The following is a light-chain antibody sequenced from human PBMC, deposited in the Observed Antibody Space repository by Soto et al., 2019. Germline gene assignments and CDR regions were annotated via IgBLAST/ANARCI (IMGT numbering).Light chain of an antibody. J-gene: IGLJ1*01. CDR3: CSYAGSYTYV. CDR2: DVN. V-gene: IGLV2-11*01. CDR1: SRDVGGYNY. Sequence: QSALTQPASVSGSPGQSITISCTGTSRDVGGYNYVSWYQHHPGKAPKLMIYDVNKRPSGVPDRFSGSKSGNTASLTISGLQAEDESDYYCCSYAGSYTYVFGTGTKLTVL.